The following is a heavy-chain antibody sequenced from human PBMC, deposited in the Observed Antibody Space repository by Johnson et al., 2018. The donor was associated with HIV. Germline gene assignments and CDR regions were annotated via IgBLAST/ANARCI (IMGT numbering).Heavy chain of an antibody. D-gene: IGHD6-13*01. J-gene: IGHJ3*02. CDR1: VFTFSSYA. CDR2: ISYDGSNK. V-gene: IGHV3-30*04. Sequence: QVQLVESGGGVVQPGRSLRLSCAASVFTFSSYAMHWVRQAPGKGLEWVAVISYDGSNKYYADSVKGRFTISRDNSKNTLYLQMNSLRAEDTAVYYCARSPRAAEGAFDIWGQGTMVTVSS. CDR3: ARSPRAAEGAFDI.